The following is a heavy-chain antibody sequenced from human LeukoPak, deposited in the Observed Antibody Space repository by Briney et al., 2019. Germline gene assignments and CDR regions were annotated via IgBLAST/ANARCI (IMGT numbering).Heavy chain of an antibody. V-gene: IGHV1-3*01. CDR1: GYTFTSYA. Sequence: ASVKVSCKASGYTFTSYAMHWVRQAPGQRLEWMGWINAGNGNTKYSQKFQGRVTITADESTSTAYMELSSLRSEDTAVYYCARDSDYGGNYWGQGTLVTVSS. CDR3: ARDSDYGGNY. D-gene: IGHD4-23*01. J-gene: IGHJ4*02. CDR2: INAGNGNT.